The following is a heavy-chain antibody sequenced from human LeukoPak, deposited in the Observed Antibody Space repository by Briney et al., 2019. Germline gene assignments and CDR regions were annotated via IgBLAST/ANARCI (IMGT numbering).Heavy chain of an antibody. CDR1: GYTFSRYW. V-gene: IGHV3-21*01. J-gene: IGHJ3*02. Sequence: GGSLRLSCAASGYTFSRYWMHGVRHGPGKGLEWVSSISSSSSYIYYADSVKGRFTISRDNAKNSLYLQMNSLRAEDTAVYYCARGSGYDAFDIWGQGTMVTVSS. D-gene: IGHD5-12*01. CDR2: ISSSSSYI. CDR3: ARGSGYDAFDI.